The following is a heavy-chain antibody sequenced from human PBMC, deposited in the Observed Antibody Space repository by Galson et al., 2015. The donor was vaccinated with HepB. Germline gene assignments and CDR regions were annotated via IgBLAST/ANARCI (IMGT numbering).Heavy chain of an antibody. CDR1: GGSFSGYY. CDR2: INHSGST. D-gene: IGHD6-13*01. V-gene: IGHV4-34*01. J-gene: IGHJ5*02. Sequence: SETLSLTCAVYGGSFSGYYWSWIRQPPGKGLEWIGEINHSGSTNYNPSLKSRVTISVDTSKNQFSLKLSSVTAADTAVYYCARGKAPSGIATRMGVDPWGQGTLVTVSS. CDR3: ARGKAPSGIATRMGVDP.